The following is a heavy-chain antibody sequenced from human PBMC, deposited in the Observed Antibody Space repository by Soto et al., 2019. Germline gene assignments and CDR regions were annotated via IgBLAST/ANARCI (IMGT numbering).Heavy chain of an antibody. CDR1: GGSFSDYS. J-gene: IGHJ4*01. CDR3: ARGSHKLHAYDSSGFYHYVDY. Sequence: QVQIQQWGAGLLKPSETLSLTCAVYGGSFSDYSWTWIRQPPGKGLEWIGELNDSGSTNYTPSLERRVTISRAKSKNRFSLKLSSETAADTAVYDCARGSHKLHAYDSSGFYHYVDYWGHGSLVTVAS. CDR2: LNDSGST. D-gene: IGHD3-22*01. V-gene: IGHV4-34*01.